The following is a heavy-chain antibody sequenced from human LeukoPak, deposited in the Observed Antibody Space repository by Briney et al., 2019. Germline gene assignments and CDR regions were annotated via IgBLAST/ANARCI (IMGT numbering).Heavy chain of an antibody. CDR1: GFTFSSYG. J-gene: IGHJ4*02. V-gene: IGHV3-21*01. Sequence: GGSLRLSCAASGFTFSSYGMNWVRQAPGKGLEWVSSISSSSSYIYYADSVKGRFTISRDNAKNSLYLQMNSLRAEDTAVYYCARDTPPYYDFWSGYYRHFDYWGQGTLVTVSS. D-gene: IGHD3-3*01. CDR3: ARDTPPYYDFWSGYYRHFDY. CDR2: ISSSSSYI.